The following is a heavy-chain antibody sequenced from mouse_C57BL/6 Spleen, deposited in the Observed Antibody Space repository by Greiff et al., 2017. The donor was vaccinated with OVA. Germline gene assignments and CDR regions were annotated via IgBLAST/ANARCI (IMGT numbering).Heavy chain of an antibody. CDR2: IDPSDSYT. CDR3: ARGGYGGDY. CDR1: GYTFTSYW. J-gene: IGHJ2*01. D-gene: IGHD3-1*01. V-gene: IGHV1-50*01. Sequence: QVQLQQPGAELVKPGAPVKLSCKASGYTFTSYWMQWVKQRPGQGLEWIGEIDPSDSYTNYNQKFKGKATLTVDTSSSTAYMQLSSLTSEDSAVYYCARGGYGGDYWGQGTTLTVSS.